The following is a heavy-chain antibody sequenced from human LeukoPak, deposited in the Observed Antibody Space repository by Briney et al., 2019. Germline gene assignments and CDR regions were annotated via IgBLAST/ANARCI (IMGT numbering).Heavy chain of an antibody. D-gene: IGHD2/OR15-2a*01. J-gene: IGHJ4*02. V-gene: IGHV3-7*01. Sequence: GGSLRLSCAASGFTFSSYWMTWARQAPGKGLEWVANIKQDESEKYYGDSVRGRFTISRDNAQNSLYLQMNSLRAEDTAVYYCARDNSYFSVDYWGQGTLVTVPS. CDR3: ARDNSYFSVDY. CDR2: IKQDESEK. CDR1: GFTFSSYW.